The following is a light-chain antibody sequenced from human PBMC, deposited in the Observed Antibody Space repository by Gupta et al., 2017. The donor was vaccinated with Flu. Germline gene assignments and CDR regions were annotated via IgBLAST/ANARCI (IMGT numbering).Light chain of an antibody. Sequence: SSVLTQPPSVSVAPGQTAQITGGGNNIGSKSVQWYQQKPGQAPVLVIYDDRDRTAGVPERFSGSNSGNTATLIISRGEDGDEADYYCQVWDTTSTYVFGSGTEVTVL. J-gene: IGLJ1*01. CDR3: QVWDTTSTYV. CDR2: DDR. V-gene: IGLV3-21*02. CDR1: NIGSKS.